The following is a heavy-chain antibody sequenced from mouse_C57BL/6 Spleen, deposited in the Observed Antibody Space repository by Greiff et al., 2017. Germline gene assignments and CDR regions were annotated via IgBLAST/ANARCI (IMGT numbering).Heavy chain of an antibody. Sequence: VQLQQPGAELVMPGASVKLSCKASGYTFTSHWMHWVKQRPGQGLEWIGEIDPSDSYTNYNQKFKGKSTLTVDKSSSTAYMQLSSLTSEDSAVYYCARGAMITKAWFAYWGQGTLVTVSA. CDR2: IDPSDSYT. J-gene: IGHJ3*01. CDR3: ARGAMITKAWFAY. V-gene: IGHV1-69*01. D-gene: IGHD2-4*01. CDR1: GYTFTSHW.